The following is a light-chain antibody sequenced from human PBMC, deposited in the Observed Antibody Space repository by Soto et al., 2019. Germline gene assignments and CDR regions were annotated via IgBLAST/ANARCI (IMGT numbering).Light chain of an antibody. CDR2: QIS. CDR3: VQFSHFPRT. J-gene: IGKJ1*01. CDR1: QSLVYSDGNTY. V-gene: IGKV2-24*01. Sequence: DIVLTQPPLSSPVTLGQPASISCRSSQSLVYSDGNTYLSWLQQRPGQPPRLLIYQISNRFSGVPDSFSGSGSGTDFTLKISRVEAEDVGVYSCVQFSHFPRTFGQGTKVEIK.